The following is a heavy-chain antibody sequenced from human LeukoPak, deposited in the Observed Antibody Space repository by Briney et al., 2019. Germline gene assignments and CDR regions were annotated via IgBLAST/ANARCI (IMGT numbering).Heavy chain of an antibody. Sequence: GRSLRLSCAASGFTFSSYAMSWVRQAPGRGLEWVSSISDGGSGTYYADSVKGRFTISRDNSKNMVYLQMNSLRAEDTAVYYCAKDHGFYSRGWNPLFDYWGQGTLVTVSS. CDR2: ISDGGSGT. CDR1: GFTFSSYA. CDR3: AKDHGFYSRGWNPLFDY. J-gene: IGHJ4*02. D-gene: IGHD6-19*01. V-gene: IGHV3-23*01.